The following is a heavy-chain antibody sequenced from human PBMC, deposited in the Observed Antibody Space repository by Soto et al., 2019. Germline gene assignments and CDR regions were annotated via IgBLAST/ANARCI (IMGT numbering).Heavy chain of an antibody. V-gene: IGHV3-23*01. CDR2: ISGSISST. J-gene: IGHJ6*02. CDR1: GFTFGSYA. D-gene: IGHD3-10*01. Sequence: GGSLRLSCAASGFTFGSYAISWVRQAPGKGLEWVSGISGSISSTYYADSVKGRFTISRDNSRNTLYLQMNSLRAEDTAVYYCAKASGDYYYHVMDLWGQGTTVTVSS. CDR3: AKASGDYYYHVMDL.